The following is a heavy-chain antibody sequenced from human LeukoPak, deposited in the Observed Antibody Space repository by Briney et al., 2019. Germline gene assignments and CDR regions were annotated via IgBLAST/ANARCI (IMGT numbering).Heavy chain of an antibody. CDR2: INPHSSGI. J-gene: IGHJ4*02. Sequence: ASVKVSCKAPGYTFTDYYMHWVRQAPGQGLEWMGWINPHSSGIYFAQRFQGRITMTRDTSIRTAYMELSRLRGDDTAVYYCATGGDNYGRHPTSYWGQGTLVTVSS. CDR1: GYTFTDYY. V-gene: IGHV1-2*02. D-gene: IGHD5-18*01. CDR3: ATGGDNYGRHPTSY.